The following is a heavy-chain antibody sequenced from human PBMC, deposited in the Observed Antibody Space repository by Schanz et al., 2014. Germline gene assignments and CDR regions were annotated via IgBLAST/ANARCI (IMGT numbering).Heavy chain of an antibody. Sequence: QVQVVQSGAEVKKPGASVKVSCKASGYTFTDYGVIWVRQAPGQGLEWMGWISTSNGNTNYIQKLQGRVTMTTDTSTSTAYMELTSLTSDDTAVYYCATDVTWYYGVGPSAFQHWGQGTLVTVSS. D-gene: IGHD3-16*01. V-gene: IGHV1-18*01. CDR1: GYTFTDYG. CDR2: ISTSNGNT. J-gene: IGHJ1*01. CDR3: ATDVTWYYGVGPSAFQH.